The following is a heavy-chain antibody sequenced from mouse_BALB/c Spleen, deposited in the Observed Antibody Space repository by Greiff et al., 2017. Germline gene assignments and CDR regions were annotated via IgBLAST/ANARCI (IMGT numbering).Heavy chain of an antibody. CDR3: ARGSYYGNYVDD. J-gene: IGHJ2*01. Sequence: QVQLQQPGAELVKPGASVKLSCTASGYTFTSYWMHWVKQRPGQGLEWIGEINPSNGRTNYNEKFKSKATLTVDTSSSTAYMQLSSLTSEDSAVYYCARGSYYGNYVDDWGQGTTLTVSS. CDR2: INPSNGRT. V-gene: IGHV1S81*02. CDR1: GYTFTSYW. D-gene: IGHD2-10*01.